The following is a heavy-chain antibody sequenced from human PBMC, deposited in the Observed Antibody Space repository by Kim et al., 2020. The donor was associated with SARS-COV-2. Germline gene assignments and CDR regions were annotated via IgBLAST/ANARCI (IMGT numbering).Heavy chain of an antibody. V-gene: IGHV3-23*02. Sequence: YYGDSVTGRFTISRDNSRNTLYLQMNSLSADDTALYYWAKRQPGLGSPYDYWGLEILVTVSS. D-gene: IGHD2-15*01. J-gene: IGHJ4*02. CDR3: AKRQPGLGSPYDY.